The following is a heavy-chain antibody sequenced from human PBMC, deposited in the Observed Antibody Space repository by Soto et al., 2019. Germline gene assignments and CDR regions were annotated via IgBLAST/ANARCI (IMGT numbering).Heavy chain of an antibody. Sequence: PGGSLRLSCAASGFTFSNYAMSWVRQAPGKGLEWVSGISGSGETIYYADSVKGRFTISRDNSKNTLYLQMNSLRAEDTAVYYCAKDGSPYCSGGSCLVEGYFDYWGQGTLVTVSS. CDR1: GFTFSNYA. V-gene: IGHV3-23*01. CDR3: AKDGSPYCSGGSCLVEGYFDY. J-gene: IGHJ4*02. CDR2: ISGSGETI. D-gene: IGHD2-15*01.